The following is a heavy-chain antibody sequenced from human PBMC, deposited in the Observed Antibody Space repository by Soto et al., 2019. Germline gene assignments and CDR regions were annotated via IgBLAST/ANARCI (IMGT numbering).Heavy chain of an antibody. J-gene: IGHJ4*02. CDR2: IYHSGST. CDR1: GGSISSGGYS. V-gene: IGHV4-30-2*01. Sequence: QLQLQESGSGLVKPSQTLSLTCAVSGGSISSGGYSWSWIRQPPGKGLEWIGYIYHSGSTYYNPSHQSRVTISVDRSKNQFSLKLSSVSAADTAVYYCARENNVLPGGYFDYWGQGTLVTVSS. CDR3: ARENNVLPGGYFDY. D-gene: IGHD3-10*01.